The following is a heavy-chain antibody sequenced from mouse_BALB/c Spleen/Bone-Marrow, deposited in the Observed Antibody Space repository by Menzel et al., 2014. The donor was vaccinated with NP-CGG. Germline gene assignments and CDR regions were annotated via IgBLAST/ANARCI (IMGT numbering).Heavy chain of an antibody. Sequence: VQLQQPGAELVKPGASVKLSCTASGFNIKDTYIHWVKQRPEQGLEWIGRIDPANGNTKYDPKFQGKATITADTSSNXXXXXXNSLTSEDTAVYYCARGIPYYPMDYWGQGTSVTVSS. J-gene: IGHJ4*01. CDR2: IDPANGNT. CDR1: GFNIKDTY. D-gene: IGHD5-1-1*01. V-gene: IGHV14-3*02. CDR3: ARGIPYYPMDY.